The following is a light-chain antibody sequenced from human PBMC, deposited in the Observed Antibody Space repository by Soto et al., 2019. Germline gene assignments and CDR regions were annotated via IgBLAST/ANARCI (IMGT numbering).Light chain of an antibody. Sequence: EMVMTQSPATLSVSPGERVTLSCRASESVHRNLAWYQQKPGQGPSLLIYYASTRATGVPDRFTGSGSGTEFNLTIRSLQSEDFGVYHCQHYSNWPPTFGPGTKVEIK. V-gene: IGKV3-15*01. CDR1: ESVHRN. CDR2: YAS. J-gene: IGKJ3*01. CDR3: QHYSNWPPT.